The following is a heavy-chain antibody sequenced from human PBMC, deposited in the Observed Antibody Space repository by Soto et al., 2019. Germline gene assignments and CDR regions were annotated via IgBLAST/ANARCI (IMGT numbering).Heavy chain of an antibody. Sequence: GASVKVSCKASGNTFNNFAFSWVRQAPGQGLEWMGGIIPLFRAGNYAQKFQSRVTITADESTSTAYMDLRGLTSDDTAGYYGARGRVAGIWGDAFDIWGQGTMVTVSS. CDR1: GNTFNNFA. CDR3: ARGRVAGIWGDAFDI. J-gene: IGHJ3*02. V-gene: IGHV1-69*13. CDR2: IIPLFRAG. D-gene: IGHD3-16*01.